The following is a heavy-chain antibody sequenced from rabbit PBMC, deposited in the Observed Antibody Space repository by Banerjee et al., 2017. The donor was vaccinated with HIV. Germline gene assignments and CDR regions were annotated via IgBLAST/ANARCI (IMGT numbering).Heavy chain of an antibody. V-gene: IGHV1S43*01. J-gene: IGHJ4*01. Sequence: QSLEESGGGLVQPEGSLTLTCKASGIDFNSYYYMCWVRQAPGKGLELIACIGTSIGTHYASWVNGRFTISKTSTTVDLKMTSLTAADTATYFCARLFVYLYGYAWDLWGPGTLVTVS. CDR2: IGTSIGT. CDR1: GIDFNSYYY. CDR3: ARLFVYLYGYAWDL. D-gene: IGHD6-1*01.